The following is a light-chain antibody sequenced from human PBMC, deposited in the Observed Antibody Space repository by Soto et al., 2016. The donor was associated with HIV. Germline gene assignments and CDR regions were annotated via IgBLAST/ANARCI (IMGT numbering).Light chain of an antibody. CDR1: QSISSW. J-gene: IGKJ1*01. V-gene: IGKV1-5*03. CDR3: QKYDSAPWT. CDR2: KAS. Sequence: DIQMTQSPSSLSLSIGDRVSITCRASQSISSWLAWYQQKPGKAPKLLIYKASSLESGVPSRFSGSGSGTEFTLTISSLQPDDFATYYCQKYDSAPWTFGQGTTVEIK.